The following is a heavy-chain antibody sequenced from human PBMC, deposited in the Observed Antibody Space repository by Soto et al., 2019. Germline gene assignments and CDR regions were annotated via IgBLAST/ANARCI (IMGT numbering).Heavy chain of an antibody. CDR2: IYYSGFT. V-gene: IGHV4-59*11. CDR1: GGSIRSHS. CDR3: AKVNPNWNFYFDY. D-gene: IGHD1-7*01. Sequence: SETLSLTWTVSGGSIRSHSWSWIPQPPGKGLEWIGYIYYSGFTDYNPSLKSRVTISEDTSKNQFSLRLTSVTAADTAVYYCAKVNPNWNFYFDYWGQGTLVTVSS. J-gene: IGHJ4*02.